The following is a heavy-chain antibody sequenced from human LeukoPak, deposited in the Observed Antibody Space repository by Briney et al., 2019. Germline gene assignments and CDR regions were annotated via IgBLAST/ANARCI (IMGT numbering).Heavy chain of an antibody. V-gene: IGHV3-7*01. CDR1: GFTFSSYG. CDR2: IKQDGSEK. D-gene: IGHD3-16*02. Sequence: GRSLRLSCAASGFTFSSYGMHWVRQAPGKGLEWVANIKQDGSEKYYVDSVKGRFTISRDNAKNSLYLQMNSLRAEDTAVYYCARDRDIEWGQGTLVTVSS. CDR3: ARDRDIE. J-gene: IGHJ4*02.